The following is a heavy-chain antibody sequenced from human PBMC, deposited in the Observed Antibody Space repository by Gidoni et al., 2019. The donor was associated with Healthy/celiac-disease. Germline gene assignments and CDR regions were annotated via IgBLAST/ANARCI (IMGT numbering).Heavy chain of an antibody. D-gene: IGHD6-25*01. Sequence: QVQLQQWGAGLLKPSETLSLTCAVYGGSFSGYYWSWIRQPPGKGLEWIGEINHSGSTNYNPSLKSRVTISVDPSKNQFSLKLSSVTAADTAVYYCARVLPLTAAAGFDPWGQGTLVTVSS. CDR2: INHSGST. J-gene: IGHJ5*02. CDR3: ARVLPLTAAAGFDP. CDR1: GGSFSGYY. V-gene: IGHV4-34*01.